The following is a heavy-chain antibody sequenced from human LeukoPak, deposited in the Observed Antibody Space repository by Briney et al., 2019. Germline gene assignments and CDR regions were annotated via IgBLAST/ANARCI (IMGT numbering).Heavy chain of an antibody. CDR1: GFTFSSYS. V-gene: IGHV3-48*01. J-gene: IGHJ4*02. D-gene: IGHD6-13*01. CDR3: ARDSSSWYY. Sequence: GGPLRLSCAASGFTFSSYSMNWVRQAPGRGLEWVSYISGSSGTTYYADSVQGRFTISRDNAKNSLYLQMNSLRAEDTAVYYCARDSSSWYYWGQGALVTVSS. CDR2: ISGSSGTT.